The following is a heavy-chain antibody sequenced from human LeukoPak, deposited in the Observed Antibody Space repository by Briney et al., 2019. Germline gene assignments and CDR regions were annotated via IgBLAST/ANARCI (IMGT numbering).Heavy chain of an antibody. CDR2: IYTSGST. D-gene: IGHD6-6*01. V-gene: IGHV4-4*07. CDR1: GGSISSYY. Sequence: MSSETLSLTCTVSGGSISSYYWSWIRQPAGKGLEWIGRIYTSGSTNFNPSLKSRVTMSVDTSKNQFSLKLSSVTAADTAVYYCARDGSSGEIDYWGQGTLVTVSS. CDR3: ARDGSSGEIDY. J-gene: IGHJ4*02.